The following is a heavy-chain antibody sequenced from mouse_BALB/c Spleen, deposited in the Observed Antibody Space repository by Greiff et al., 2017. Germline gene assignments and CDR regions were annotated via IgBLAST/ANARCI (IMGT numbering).Heavy chain of an antibody. V-gene: IGHV5-2*01. CDR3: ARIYDGYYAMDY. CDR1: EYEFPSHD. J-gene: IGHJ4*01. D-gene: IGHD2-3*01. CDR2: INSDGGST. Sequence: EVNVVESGGGLVQPGESLKLSCESNEYEFPSHDMSWVRKTPEKRLELVAAINSDGGSTYYPDTMERRFIISRDNTKKTLYLQMSSLRSEDTALYYCARIYDGYYAMDYWGQGTSVTVSS.